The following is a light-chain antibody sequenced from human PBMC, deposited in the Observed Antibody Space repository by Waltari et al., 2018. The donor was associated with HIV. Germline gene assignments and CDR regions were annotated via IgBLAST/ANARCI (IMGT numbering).Light chain of an antibody. Sequence: QSALTQPPSASGSPGQSVTISCPGTSSDVGGSKYVSWYQQHPGKAPKLMIYEVNRRPSGVPDRFSGSKSANTASLTVSGLQADDEADYYCNSYAGSNNWVFGGGTKLTVL. CDR1: SSDVGGSKY. CDR3: NSYAGSNNWV. V-gene: IGLV2-8*01. J-gene: IGLJ3*02. CDR2: EVN.